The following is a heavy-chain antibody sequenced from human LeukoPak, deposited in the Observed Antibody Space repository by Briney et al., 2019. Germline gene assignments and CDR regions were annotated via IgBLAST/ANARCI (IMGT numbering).Heavy chain of an antibody. CDR1: GGSISSTTYY. CDR2: IYYSGST. Sequence: SETLSLTCTVSGGSISSTTYYWGWIRQPPGKGLEWIGGIYYSGSTYYNPSLKSRVTISVDTSKNQFSLKLSSVTAADTAVYYCARALAGGYSSGRAVIGIWGQGTMVTVSS. CDR3: ARALAGGYSSGRAVIGI. V-gene: IGHV4-39*07. D-gene: IGHD6-19*01. J-gene: IGHJ3*02.